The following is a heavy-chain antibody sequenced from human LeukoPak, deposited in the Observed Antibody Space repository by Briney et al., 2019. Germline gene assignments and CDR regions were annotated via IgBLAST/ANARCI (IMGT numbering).Heavy chain of an antibody. V-gene: IGHV3-30-3*01. CDR1: GFTFSSYA. D-gene: IGHD3-22*01. J-gene: IGHJ3*02. CDR3: AREGDFPDYDSTGGGLAFDI. CDR2: ISYDGSNK. Sequence: GGSLRLSCAASGFTFSSYAMHWVRQAPGKGLEWVAVISYDGSNKYYADSVKGRFTISRDNSKNTLYLQMNSLRAEDTAVYYCAREGDFPDYDSTGGGLAFDIWGQGTMVTVSS.